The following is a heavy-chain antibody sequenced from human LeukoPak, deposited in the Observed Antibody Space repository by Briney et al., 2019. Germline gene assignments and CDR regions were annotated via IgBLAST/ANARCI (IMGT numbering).Heavy chain of an antibody. CDR1: GFTFSGYN. CDR3: AREGDGSNSGFAY. CDR2: ISSTSVI. V-gene: IGHV3-48*01. J-gene: IGHJ4*02. Sequence: GGSLRLSCVVSGFTFSGYNMNWVRQAPGKGLEWIAYISSTSVIYYADSVKGRFTISSDNAKNSLFLQMNSLRVDDTAVYYCAREGDGSNSGFAYWGQGTLVTVSS. D-gene: IGHD4-23*01.